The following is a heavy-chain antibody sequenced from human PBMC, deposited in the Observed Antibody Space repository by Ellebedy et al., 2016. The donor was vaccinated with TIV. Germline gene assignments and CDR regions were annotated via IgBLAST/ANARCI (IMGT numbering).Heavy chain of an antibody. CDR1: GGSISNSDYY. J-gene: IGHJ5*02. Sequence: MPSETLSLTCTVSGGSISNSDYYWNWIRQPPGKGLEWIGSIYYSGSAYYNPSLKSRVPVSVDTSKNQFSLNLGSVTAADTAVYYCARAPALPRGRFDTWGQGTLVTASS. CDR2: IYYSGSA. CDR3: ARAPALPRGRFDT. V-gene: IGHV4-39*07.